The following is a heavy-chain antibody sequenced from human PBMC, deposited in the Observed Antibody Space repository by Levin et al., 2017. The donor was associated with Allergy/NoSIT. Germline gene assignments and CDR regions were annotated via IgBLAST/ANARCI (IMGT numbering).Heavy chain of an antibody. J-gene: IGHJ4*02. D-gene: IGHD2-2*01. CDR1: GYTFTGYY. CDR3: ARGYCSSTSCYPRGDY. V-gene: IGHV1-2*02. Sequence: GESLKISCKASGYTFTGYYMHWVRQAPGQGLEWMGWINPNSGGTNYAQKFQGRVTMTRDTSISTAYMELSRLRSDDTAVYYCARGYCSSTSCYPRGDYWGQGTLVTVSS. CDR2: INPNSGGT.